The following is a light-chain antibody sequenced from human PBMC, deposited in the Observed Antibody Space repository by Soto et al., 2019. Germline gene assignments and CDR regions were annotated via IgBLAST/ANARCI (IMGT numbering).Light chain of an antibody. Sequence: QSVLTQPPSVSGAPGQRITISCTGSSSNIVAGYDVQWYQQLPGTAPKLLIYGNSHRPSGVPDRFSGSKSGTSASLAITGLQTEDEADYYCQSYDRSLSALYVLGTGTKLTVL. V-gene: IGLV1-40*01. CDR1: SSNIVAGYD. J-gene: IGLJ1*01. CDR2: GNS. CDR3: QSYDRSLSALYV.